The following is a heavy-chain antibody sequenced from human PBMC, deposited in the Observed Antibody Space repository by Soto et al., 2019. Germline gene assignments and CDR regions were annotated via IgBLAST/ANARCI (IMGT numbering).Heavy chain of an antibody. CDR1: GFTFSSYS. D-gene: IGHD3-22*01. Sequence: EVQLVESGGGLVKPGVSLRLSCAASGFTFSSYSMNWVRQAPGKGLEWVSSISSSSSYIYYADSVKGRFTISRDNAKNSLYLQMNSLRAEDTAVYYCARPLSYYDSSGYYGYWGQGTLVTVSS. CDR2: ISSSSSYI. V-gene: IGHV3-21*01. J-gene: IGHJ4*02. CDR3: ARPLSYYDSSGYYGY.